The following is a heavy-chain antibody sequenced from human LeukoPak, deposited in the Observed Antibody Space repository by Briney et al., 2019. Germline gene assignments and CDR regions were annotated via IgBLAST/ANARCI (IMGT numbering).Heavy chain of an antibody. V-gene: IGHV4-39*07. J-gene: IGHJ3*02. CDR3: ARDRGYYYDSSGQTHDAFDI. CDR2: IYYSGST. Sequence: SETLSLTCIVSGGSISSSSYYWGWIRQPPGKGLEWIGSIYYSGSTYYNPSLKSRVTISVDTSKNQFSLKLSSVTAADTAVYYCARDRGYYYDSSGQTHDAFDIWGQGTMVTVSS. D-gene: IGHD3-22*01. CDR1: GGSISSSSYY.